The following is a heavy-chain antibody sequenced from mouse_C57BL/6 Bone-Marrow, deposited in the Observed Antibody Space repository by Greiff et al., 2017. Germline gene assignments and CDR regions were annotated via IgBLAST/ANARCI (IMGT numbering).Heavy chain of an antibody. CDR2: INPSNGGT. D-gene: IGHD3-2*02. Sequence: VQLQQPGTELVKPGASVKLSCKASGYTFTSYWMHWVKQRPGQGLEWIGNINPSNGGTNYNEKFKSKATLPVDKSSSTAYMQLSSLTSEDSAVYYCARRDSSGWYAMDYWGQGTSVTVSS. V-gene: IGHV1-53*01. CDR1: GYTFTSYW. J-gene: IGHJ4*01. CDR3: ARRDSSGWYAMDY.